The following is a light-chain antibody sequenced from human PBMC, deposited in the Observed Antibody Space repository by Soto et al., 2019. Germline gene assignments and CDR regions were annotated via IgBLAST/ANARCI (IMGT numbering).Light chain of an antibody. Sequence: DIQMTQSPSSLSPSVGDRVTITCRASQGIRNYLAWYQQKPGKVPKLLIYAASTLQSGVSSRFSGSGSGTDFTLTISSLQPEDVATYYCQEYNRAPWTFGQGTKVDIK. CDR1: QGIRNY. CDR2: AAS. J-gene: IGKJ1*01. CDR3: QEYNRAPWT. V-gene: IGKV1-27*01.